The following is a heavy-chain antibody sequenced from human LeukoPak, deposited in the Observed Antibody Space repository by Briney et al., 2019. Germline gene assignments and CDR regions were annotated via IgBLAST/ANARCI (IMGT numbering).Heavy chain of an antibody. CDR3: ARQAEGWINVFDI. V-gene: IGHV4-39*01. Sequence: SETLSLTCTVSGGSISSRSYYWGWIRQPPGKGLEWIGSIYYSGSTYYNPSLKSRVTISVDTSKNQFSLKLSSVTAADTAVYYCARQAEGWINVFDIGGKGTMVPFSS. J-gene: IGHJ3*02. D-gene: IGHD2-2*03. CDR2: IYYSGST. CDR1: GGSISSRSYY.